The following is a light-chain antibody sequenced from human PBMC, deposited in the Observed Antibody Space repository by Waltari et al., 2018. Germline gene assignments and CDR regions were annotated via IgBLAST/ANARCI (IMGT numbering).Light chain of an antibody. J-gene: IGKJ1*01. CDR3: QHNYGTPWT. V-gene: IGKV1-39*01. CDR2: KAS. CDR1: ENVNNY. Sequence: DIQMTPSPSSLSASVGDRVTITCRASENVNNYLNWYQQKPGKAPKLLIYKASTLQSGVPSRFSGSGSGTDYTFTISSLQSEDVATYYCQHNYGTPWTFGQGTKVEIK.